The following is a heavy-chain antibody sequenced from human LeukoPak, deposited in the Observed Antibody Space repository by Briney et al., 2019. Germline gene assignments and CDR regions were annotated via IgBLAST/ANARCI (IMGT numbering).Heavy chain of an antibody. D-gene: IGHD1-20*01. J-gene: IGHJ3*02. CDR2: IIPVFRTA. CDR1: GGTSSTYA. Sequence: ASVKVSFKASGGTSSTYAISWVRQAPGQGLEWMGGIIPVFRTANYAQKFQGRVTITADELTTTFYMEVSSLRSEDTAVYYCARANKIIGTTGRAFDIWGPGTMVTVSS. CDR3: ARANKIIGTTGRAFDI. V-gene: IGHV1-69*13.